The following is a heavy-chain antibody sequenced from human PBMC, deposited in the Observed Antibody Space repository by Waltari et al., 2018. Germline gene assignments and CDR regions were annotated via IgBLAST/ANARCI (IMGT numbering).Heavy chain of an antibody. CDR2: IGPDGETI. J-gene: IGHJ5*02. Sequence: QVQLVESGGGLVKPGGSLRLSCAASGFHFSEYYMTWIRQAPGKGLEWVSYIGPDGETIYYADSVKGRFSISRDNAKNSVYLQMNSLRAEDTAVYYCARDRAYSTSSGSFWWFDPWGQGTLVTVSS. V-gene: IGHV3-11*01. CDR3: ARDRAYSTSSGSFWWFDP. CDR1: GFHFSEYY. D-gene: IGHD6-6*01.